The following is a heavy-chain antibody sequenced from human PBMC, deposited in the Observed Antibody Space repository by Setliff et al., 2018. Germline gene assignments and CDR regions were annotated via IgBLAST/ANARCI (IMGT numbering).Heavy chain of an antibody. D-gene: IGHD5-18*01. CDR3: ARVDDGGYPDFYYYYGMDV. J-gene: IGHJ6*02. CDR1: GGSISSYY. Sequence: SSETLSLTCTVSGGSISSYYWSWIRQPPGKGLEWIGYIYHSGSTNYNPSLKSRVTISVDTSKNQFSLKLSSVTAADTAVYYCARVDDGGYPDFYYYYGMDVWGQGTTVTVSS. CDR2: IYHSGST. V-gene: IGHV4-59*08.